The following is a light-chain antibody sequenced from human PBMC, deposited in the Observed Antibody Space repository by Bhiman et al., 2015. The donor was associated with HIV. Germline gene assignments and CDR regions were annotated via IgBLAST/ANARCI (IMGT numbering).Light chain of an antibody. V-gene: IGLV2-23*02. CDR1: SSDIGAYNF. CDR3: CSYATSSTSLYV. CDR2: DVS. J-gene: IGLJ1*01. Sequence: QSALTQPASVSGSPGQSITISCSGSSSDIGAYNFVSWYQHHPGKVPKLIIYDVSLRPSGVSNRFSGSKSGNTASLTISGLQAEDEADYYCCSYATSSTSLYVFGTGAKVTVL.